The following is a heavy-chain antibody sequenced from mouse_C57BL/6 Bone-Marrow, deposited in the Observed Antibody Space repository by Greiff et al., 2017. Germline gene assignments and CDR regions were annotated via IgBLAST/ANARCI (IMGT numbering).Heavy chain of an antibody. CDR2: INPYNGGT. D-gene: IGHD2-4*01. J-gene: IGHJ2*01. Sequence: VQLQQSGPVLVKPGASVKMSCKASGYTFTDYYMNWVKQSHGKSLEWIGVINPYNGGTSYNQKFKGKATLTVDKSSSTAYMELNSLTSEDSAVYYGAGAGGEIYYDYEGYWGQGTTLTVSS. CDR3: AGAGGEIYYDYEGY. CDR1: GYTFTDYY. V-gene: IGHV1-19*01.